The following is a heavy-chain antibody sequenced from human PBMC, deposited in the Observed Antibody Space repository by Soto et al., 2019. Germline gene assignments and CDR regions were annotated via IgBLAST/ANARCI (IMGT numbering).Heavy chain of an antibody. D-gene: IGHD4-17*01. Sequence: QVQLVESGGGVVQPGGSLRLSCAASEFTFSNYAMHWVRQPPGKGLQWLAVISYDGNNKYYADSVEGRFTISRDNSKNTVYLQMNSLRLVDTAVYYCARGPSYSDSYFDYWGQGTLVTVSS. J-gene: IGHJ4*02. V-gene: IGHV3-30*03. CDR3: ARGPSYSDSYFDY. CDR2: ISYDGNNK. CDR1: EFTFSNYA.